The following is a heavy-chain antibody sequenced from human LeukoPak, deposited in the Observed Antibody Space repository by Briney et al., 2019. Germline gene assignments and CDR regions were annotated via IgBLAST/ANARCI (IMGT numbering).Heavy chain of an antibody. CDR2: INPNSGGT. Sequence: GASVKVSCKASGYTFTGYYMHWVRQAPGQGLEWMGWINPNSGGTNYAQKFQGRVTMTRDTSTSTVYMELSSLRYEDTAVYYCARAMVRGLSNPFDSWGQGTLVTVSS. D-gene: IGHD3-10*01. CDR1: GYTFTGYY. V-gene: IGHV1-2*02. CDR3: ARAMVRGLSNPFDS. J-gene: IGHJ4*02.